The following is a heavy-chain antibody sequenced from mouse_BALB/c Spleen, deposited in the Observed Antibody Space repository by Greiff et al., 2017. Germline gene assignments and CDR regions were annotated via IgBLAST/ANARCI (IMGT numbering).Heavy chain of an antibody. CDR3: ARVDYDAMDY. J-gene: IGHJ4*01. CDR1: GFTFSSYA. CDR2: ISSGGSYT. Sequence: EVQLVESGGGLVKPGGSLKLSCAASGFTFSSYAMSWVRQSPEKRLEWVAEISSGGSYTYYPDTVTGRFTISRDNAKNTLYLEMSSLRSEDTAMYYCARVDYDAMDYWGQGTSVTVSS. V-gene: IGHV5-9-4*01.